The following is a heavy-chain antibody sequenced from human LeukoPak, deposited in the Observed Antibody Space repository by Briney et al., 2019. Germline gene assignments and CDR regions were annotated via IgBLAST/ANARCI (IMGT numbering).Heavy chain of an antibody. Sequence: PSETLSLTCTVSGGSISTYYWSWIRQPPGKGLEWIGYIYYSGSTDYNPSLKSRATISVDTSQNQFSLKLSSVTAADTAVYYCARAGTTVIHYWGRGTLVTVSS. J-gene: IGHJ4*02. D-gene: IGHD4-17*01. CDR1: GGSISTYY. CDR3: ARAGTTVIHY. CDR2: IYYSGST. V-gene: IGHV4-59*01.